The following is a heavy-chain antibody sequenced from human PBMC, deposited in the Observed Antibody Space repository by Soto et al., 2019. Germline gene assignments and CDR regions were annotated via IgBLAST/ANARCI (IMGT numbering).Heavy chain of an antibody. J-gene: IGHJ5*02. V-gene: IGHV1-18*04. D-gene: IGHD5-12*01. CDR1: GYIFTGYS. CDR2: INPKNGAT. CDR3: ARDSRGYDVFDP. Sequence: ASVKVSCKASGYIFTGYSMHWVRQAPGQGLEWMGWINPKNGATNYAQKLQGRVTKTTDTSTSTAYMELRSLRSDDTAVYYCARDSRGYDVFDPWGQGTLVTVSS.